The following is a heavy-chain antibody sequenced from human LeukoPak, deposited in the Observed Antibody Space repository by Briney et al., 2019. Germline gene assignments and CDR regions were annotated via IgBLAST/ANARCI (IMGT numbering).Heavy chain of an antibody. D-gene: IGHD2-21*02. CDR2: INRDGSKN. CDR1: GFTFSSYE. CDR3: ARDSSPYCGDDCYFDAFDL. J-gene: IGHJ3*01. V-gene: IGHV3-7*03. Sequence: PGGSLRLSCAASGFTFSSYEMNWVRQAPGKGLEWVANINRDGSKNHCVDSVKGRFTISRDNAKNFLYLQMNSLRAEDTAVYFCARDSSPYCGDDCYFDAFDLWGQGTMVTVSS.